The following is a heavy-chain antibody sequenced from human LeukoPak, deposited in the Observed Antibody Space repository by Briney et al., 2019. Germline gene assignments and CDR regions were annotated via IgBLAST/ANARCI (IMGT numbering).Heavy chain of an antibody. CDR3: ARVRTNAMGGTSGGVIVTGPFDY. J-gene: IGHJ4*02. D-gene: IGHD3-16*02. CDR2: IYHSGST. Sequence: SETLSLTCAVSGGSISSGGYSWSWIRQPPGKGLEWIGYIYHSGSTYYNPSLKSRVTISVDRSKNQFSLKLSSVTAADTAVYYCARVRTNAMGGTSGGVIVTGPFDYWGQGTLVTVSS. CDR1: GGSISSGGYS. V-gene: IGHV4-30-2*01.